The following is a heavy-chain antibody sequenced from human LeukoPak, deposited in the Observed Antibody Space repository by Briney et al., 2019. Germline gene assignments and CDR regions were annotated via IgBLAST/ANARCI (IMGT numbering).Heavy chain of an antibody. V-gene: IGHV3-13*01. J-gene: IGHJ5*02. CDR3: ARVIVVVPAAMPVSGFDP. D-gene: IGHD2-2*01. Sequence: GGSLRLSCATSGFTLSSYAMHWVRQATGKGLEWVSAIGTAGDTYYPGSVKGRFTISRENAKNSLSLQMNSLRAEDTAVYYCARVIVVVPAAMPVSGFDPWGQGTLVTVSS. CDR2: IGTAGDT. CDR1: GFTLSSYA.